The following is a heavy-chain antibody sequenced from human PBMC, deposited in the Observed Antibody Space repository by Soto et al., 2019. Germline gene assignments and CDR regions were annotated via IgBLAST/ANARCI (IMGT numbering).Heavy chain of an antibody. Sequence: EQLLESGGGLVQPGGSLTLSCAASGFTFNHYGMAWVRQAPGKGLEWVSVISGSGGTTYYADSVKGRFTISRDNSKSTVYLQINSLRVEDTALYSCAKVIVLGASTIEFWGPGTLVTVSS. J-gene: IGHJ4*02. CDR1: GFTFNHYG. CDR2: ISGSGGTT. D-gene: IGHD6-6*01. V-gene: IGHV3-23*01. CDR3: AKVIVLGASTIEF.